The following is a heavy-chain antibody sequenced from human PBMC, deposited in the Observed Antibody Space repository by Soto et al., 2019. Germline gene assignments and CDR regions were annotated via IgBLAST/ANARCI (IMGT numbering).Heavy chain of an antibody. D-gene: IGHD6-13*01. J-gene: IGHJ6*02. CDR2: TYYRSKWYN. V-gene: IGHV6-1*01. Sequence: PSQPLSLTCAISGDSVSSNSAAWNWIRQSPSRGLEWLGRTYYRSKWYNDYAVSVKSRITINPDTSKNQFSLQLNSVTPEDTAVYYCARKAAARGYYYYGMDVWGQGTTVTVSS. CDR3: ARKAAARGYYYYGMDV. CDR1: GDSVSSNSAA.